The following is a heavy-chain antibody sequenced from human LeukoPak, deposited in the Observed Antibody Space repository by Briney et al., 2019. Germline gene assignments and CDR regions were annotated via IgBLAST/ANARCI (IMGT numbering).Heavy chain of an antibody. CDR1: GFTFSNNF. Sequence: GGSLRLSCAASGFTFSNNFMSWVRQAPGKGLEWVSVIYYGGSTYYADSVKGRFTISRDNSKNTLYPEMNSLRVEDTAVYYCARSYYYDRSAGGWFDPWGQGTLVTVSS. CDR2: IYYGGST. J-gene: IGHJ5*02. V-gene: IGHV3-53*01. D-gene: IGHD3-22*01. CDR3: ARSYYYDRSAGGWFDP.